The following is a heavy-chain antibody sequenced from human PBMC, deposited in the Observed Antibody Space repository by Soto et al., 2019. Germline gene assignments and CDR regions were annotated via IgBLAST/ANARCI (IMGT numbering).Heavy chain of an antibody. D-gene: IGHD1-1*01. CDR1: GYTFTSSA. V-gene: IGHV1-58*01. Sequence: ASVKVSCKASGYTFTSSAVQWVRQARGQRLEWIGWIVVGSGNTNYAQKFQERVTITRDMSTSTAYMELSSLRSEDTAVYYCARDGSTSSWFDQWGQGTLVTVSS. CDR3: ARDGSTSSWFDQ. CDR2: IVVGSGNT. J-gene: IGHJ5*02.